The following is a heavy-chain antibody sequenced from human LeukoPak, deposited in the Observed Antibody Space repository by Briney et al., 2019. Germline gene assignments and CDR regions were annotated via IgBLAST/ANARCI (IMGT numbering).Heavy chain of an antibody. J-gene: IGHJ3*02. V-gene: IGHV4-30-4*01. CDR1: GGFISRGDYY. CDR3: ARAYYDSSGPGYDAFDI. Sequence: SETLSLTCSVSGGFISRGDYYWRWIRQPPGKGLEWIGYIYYSGSTYYNSSLKSRVTISVDTSKNQFSLRLSSVTAADTAVYYCARAYYDSSGPGYDAFDIWGQGTMVTVSS. CDR2: IYYSGST. D-gene: IGHD3-22*01.